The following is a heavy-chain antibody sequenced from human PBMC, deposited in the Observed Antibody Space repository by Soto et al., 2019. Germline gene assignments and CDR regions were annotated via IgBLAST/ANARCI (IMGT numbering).Heavy chain of an antibody. CDR2: ISTDGTEK. CDR3: VKDVGTCHGVVNYPFDI. Sequence: GESLKISCVASGFTFSSYVIHWVRQAPGKGLEWVALISTDGTEKHYPGSVRGRFTISRDNSKNTLYLQMNSLRTEDTAVYYCVKDVGTCHGVVNYPFDIRGQGTKVTVSS. J-gene: IGHJ3*02. CDR1: GFTFSSYV. V-gene: IGHV3-30*14. D-gene: IGHD3-3*01.